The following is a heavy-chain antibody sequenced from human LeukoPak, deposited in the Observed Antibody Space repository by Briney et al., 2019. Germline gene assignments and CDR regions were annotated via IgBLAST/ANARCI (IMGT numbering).Heavy chain of an antibody. D-gene: IGHD3-3*01. V-gene: IGHV4-61*02. CDR2: IYTSGST. CDR3: ARAPGKIFGVVINRGLDY. CDR1: GGSISSGSYY. Sequence: PSETLSLTCTVSGGSISSGSYYWSWIRQPAGKGLEWIGRIYTSGSTNYNPSLKSRVTISVDTSKNQFSLKLSSVTAADTAVYYCARAPGKIFGVVINRGLDYWGQGTLVTVSS. J-gene: IGHJ4*02.